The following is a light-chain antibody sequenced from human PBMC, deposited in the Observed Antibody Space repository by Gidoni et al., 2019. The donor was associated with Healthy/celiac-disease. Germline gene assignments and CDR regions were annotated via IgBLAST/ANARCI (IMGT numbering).Light chain of an antibody. V-gene: IGKV1-33*01. CDR1: QDISNY. J-gene: IGKJ4*01. Sequence: DIQMTQSPSSLSASVGDRVTITCQASQDISNYLNWYQQKPGKAPKLLIYDASNLETGVPSRFSGSGSGTDFTFTIRSLQPEDIATYYCQQYDTLPPVFGGGTKVEIK. CDR3: QQYDTLPPV. CDR2: DAS.